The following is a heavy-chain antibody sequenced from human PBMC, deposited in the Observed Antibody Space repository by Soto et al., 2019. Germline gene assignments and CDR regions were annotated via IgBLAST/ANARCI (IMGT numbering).Heavy chain of an antibody. D-gene: IGHD6-6*01. CDR2: INPNSGAT. CDR1: GYPFTAYY. V-gene: IGHV1-2*02. J-gene: IGHJ3*01. Sequence: ASVNVSCKASGYPFTAYYMHWVRQAPGQGREWMGWINPNSGATHYPQKLQGRVTTTRDTSITTAYMWRSRLTSDDTAVSYRPTEYSSSSGKACDCWDQGSRDTF. CDR3: PTEYSSSSGKACDC.